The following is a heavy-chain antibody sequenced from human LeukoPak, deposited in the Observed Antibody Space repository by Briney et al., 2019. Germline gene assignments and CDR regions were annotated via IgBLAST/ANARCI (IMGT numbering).Heavy chain of an antibody. CDR2: IYYSGST. CDR3: ARGLWFGESHYYYYYMDV. Sequence: SETLSLTCTVSGGSISSYYWSWIRQPPGKGLEWIGYIYYSGSTNYNPSLKSRVTISVDTSKNQFSLKLSSVTAADTAVYYCARGLWFGESHYYYYYMDVWGKGTTVTISS. V-gene: IGHV4-59*01. D-gene: IGHD3-10*01. CDR1: GGSISSYY. J-gene: IGHJ6*03.